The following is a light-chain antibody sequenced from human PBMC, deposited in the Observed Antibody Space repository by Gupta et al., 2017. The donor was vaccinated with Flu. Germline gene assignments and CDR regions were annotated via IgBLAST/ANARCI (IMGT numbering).Light chain of an antibody. CDR2: RTS. Sequence: GTLSLSPGEGATLSCRASQSVTNNYLAWYQQRPGQPPRLLIYRTSTRATGIPDRFSGSGSGTDFTLTISRLEPDDSAVYYCQQYGTSLFTFGHGTKVDIK. CDR1: QSVTNNY. J-gene: IGKJ3*01. V-gene: IGKV3-20*01. CDR3: QQYGTSLFT.